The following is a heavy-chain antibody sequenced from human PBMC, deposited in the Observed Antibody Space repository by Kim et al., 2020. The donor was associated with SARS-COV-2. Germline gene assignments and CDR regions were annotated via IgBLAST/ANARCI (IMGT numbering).Heavy chain of an antibody. V-gene: IGHV3-30*18. Sequence: GGSLRLSCAASGFTFSNYGMHWVRQAPGKGLEWVAVISYDGSNKYYADSVKGRLTISRDNSKNTLYLQMNSLRAEDTAVYYCAKGGRMVRALDVWGQGTTVTVSS. CDR3: AKGGRMVRALDV. J-gene: IGHJ6*02. CDR2: ISYDGSNK. D-gene: IGHD3-10*01. CDR1: GFTFSNYG.